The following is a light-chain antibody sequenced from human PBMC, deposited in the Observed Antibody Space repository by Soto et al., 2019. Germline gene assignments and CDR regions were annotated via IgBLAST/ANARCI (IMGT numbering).Light chain of an antibody. CDR2: DNN. V-gene: IGLV1-40*01. CDR3: QSYDSSLSGV. CDR1: SSDIGAGFA. J-gene: IGLJ3*02. Sequence: QSVLTQPPSVSGAPGQRVTISCTGSSSDIGAGFAVHWYQQVPGAAPKLLIYDNNNRPSGVPDRFSGSKSGTSASLAITGLQPEDKADYYCQSYDSSLSGVFGGGTKVTVL.